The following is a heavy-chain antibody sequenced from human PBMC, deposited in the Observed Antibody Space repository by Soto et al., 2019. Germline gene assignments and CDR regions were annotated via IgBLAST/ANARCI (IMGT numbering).Heavy chain of an antibody. CDR3: ARGDCVGGSCYSLAGSFYYYMDV. V-gene: IGHV3-74*01. CDR1: GFTFSNYW. CDR2: TNSDGSTS. J-gene: IGHJ6*03. D-gene: IGHD2-15*01. Sequence: EVQLVESGGGLVQPGGSLRLSCAASGFTFSNYWMYWVRQAPGKGLVWVSRTNSDGSTSSYADSVKGRFTISRDNAKTKLYLQMNSLGAEDTAVYYCARGDCVGGSCYSLAGSFYYYMDVWGKGTTVTVFS.